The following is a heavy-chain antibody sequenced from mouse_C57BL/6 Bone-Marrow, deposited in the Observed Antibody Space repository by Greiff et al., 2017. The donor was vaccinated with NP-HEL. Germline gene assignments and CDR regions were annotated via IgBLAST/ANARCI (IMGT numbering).Heavy chain of an antibody. V-gene: IGHV1-81*01. CDR3: ARYYYGSSSLGV. CDR1: GYTFTSYG. Sequence: VQLQQSGAELARPGASVTLSCKAFGYTFTSYGISWVKQRTGQGLEWIGEIYPRSGNTYYNEQFKGKATLTADKSSSTAYMELRSLTSEDSAVYFCARYYYGSSSLGVWGTGTTVTVSS. CDR2: IYPRSGNT. J-gene: IGHJ1*03. D-gene: IGHD1-1*01.